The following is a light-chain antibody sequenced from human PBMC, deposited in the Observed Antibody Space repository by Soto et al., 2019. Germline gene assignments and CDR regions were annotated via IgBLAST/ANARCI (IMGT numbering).Light chain of an antibody. J-gene: IGLJ1*01. CDR1: SSDVGNYDL. CDR2: EVN. V-gene: IGLV2-14*02. Sequence: QSVLTQPASVSGSPGQSITISCTGTSSDVGNYDLVSWYQQLPGKAPKFMISEVNNRPSGVSNRFSGSKSGNTAYLTISGLQVEDEAEYFCFSFITTSTHVFGTGTKVTVL. CDR3: FSFITTSTHV.